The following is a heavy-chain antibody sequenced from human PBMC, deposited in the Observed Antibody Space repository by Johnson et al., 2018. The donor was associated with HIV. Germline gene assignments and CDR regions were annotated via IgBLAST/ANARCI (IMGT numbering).Heavy chain of an antibody. J-gene: IGHJ3*02. V-gene: IGHV3-74*01. CDR3: AREWELLGSAFDI. CDR2: LNGDGSRL. CDR1: GFTFSDHW. Sequence: VQLVESGGGLVQPGGSLRLSCGASGFTFSDHWMQWVRQAPGKGLVWVSRLNGDGSRLTYADSVKGRFTISRDNAKNSLYLQMNSLRAEDTAVYYCAREWELLGSAFDIWGQGTMVTVSS. D-gene: IGHD1-26*01.